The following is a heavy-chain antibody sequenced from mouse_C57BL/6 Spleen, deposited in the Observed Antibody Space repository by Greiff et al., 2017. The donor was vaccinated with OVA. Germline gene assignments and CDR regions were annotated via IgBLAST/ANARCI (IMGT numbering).Heavy chain of an antibody. V-gene: IGHV1-15*01. CDR3: TRKDYYYGSSGV. Sequence: VQLQQSGAELVRPGASVTLSCKASGYTFTDYEMHWVKQTPVHGLEWIGAIDPETGGTAYNQKFKGKAILTADKSSSTAYMELRSLTSEDSAVYYCTRKDYYYGSSGVWGTGTTVTVSS. CDR2: IDPETGGT. J-gene: IGHJ1*03. D-gene: IGHD1-1*01. CDR1: GYTFTDYE.